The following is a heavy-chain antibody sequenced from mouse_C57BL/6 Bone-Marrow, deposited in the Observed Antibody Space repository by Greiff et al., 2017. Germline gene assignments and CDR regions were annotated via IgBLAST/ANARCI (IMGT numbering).Heavy chain of an antibody. J-gene: IGHJ2*01. CDR3: ARGNYYGSSSDFDY. CDR2: IYIGNGYT. D-gene: IGHD1-1*01. Sequence: EVQLQQSGAELVRPRSSVKMSCKTSGYTFTSYGINWVKQRPGQGLEWIGYIYIGNGYTEYTEKFKGKATLTSDTSSSTAYMQLSSLTSEDSAIYFCARGNYYGSSSDFDYWGQGTTLTVSS. V-gene: IGHV1-58*01. CDR1: GYTFTSYG.